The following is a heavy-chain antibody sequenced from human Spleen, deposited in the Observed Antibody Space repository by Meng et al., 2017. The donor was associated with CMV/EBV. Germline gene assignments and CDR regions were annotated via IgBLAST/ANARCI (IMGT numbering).Heavy chain of an antibody. CDR3: ARLMFGHWYFDL. D-gene: IGHD3-10*02. Sequence: GESLKISCAASGFTVSSNYMSWVRQAPGKGLEWVSVIYSGGSTYSADSVKGRFTISRDNSKNTLYLQMNSLRAEDTAVYYCARLMFGHWYFDLWGRGTLVTVSS. J-gene: IGHJ2*01. CDR1: GFTVSSNY. V-gene: IGHV3-53*01. CDR2: IYSGGST.